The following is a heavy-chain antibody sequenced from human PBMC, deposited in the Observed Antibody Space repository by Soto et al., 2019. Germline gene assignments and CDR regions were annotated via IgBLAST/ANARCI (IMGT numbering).Heavy chain of an antibody. D-gene: IGHD3-10*01. CDR3: ASSEGTYYGSGSYPWFDP. J-gene: IGHJ5*02. Sequence: ASVKVSCKASGYTLTSYAMHWVRQAPGQRLEWMGWINAGNGNTKYSQKFQGRVTITRDTSASTAYMELSSLRSEDTAVYYCASSEGTYYGSGSYPWFDPWGQGTLVTVSS. CDR2: INAGNGNT. V-gene: IGHV1-3*01. CDR1: GYTLTSYA.